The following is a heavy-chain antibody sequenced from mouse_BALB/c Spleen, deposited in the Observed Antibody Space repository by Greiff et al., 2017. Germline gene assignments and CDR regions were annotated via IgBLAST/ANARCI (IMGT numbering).Heavy chain of an antibody. V-gene: IGHV5-6*01. D-gene: IGHD1-1*01. J-gene: IGHJ4*01. Sequence: EVHLVESGGDLVKPGGSLKLSCAASGFTFSSYGMSWVRQTPDKRLEWVATISSGGSYTYYPDSVKGRFTISRDNAKNTLYLQMSSLKSEDTAMYYCARHYGSSYPYAMDYWGQGTSVTVSS. CDR1: GFTFSSYG. CDR3: ARHYGSSYPYAMDY. CDR2: ISSGGSYT.